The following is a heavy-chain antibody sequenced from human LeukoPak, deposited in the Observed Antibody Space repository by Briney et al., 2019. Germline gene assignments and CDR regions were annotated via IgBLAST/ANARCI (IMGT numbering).Heavy chain of an antibody. CDR2: IGSITDGIT. CDR1: GFSFSRYS. CDR3: AKNRGSYSGSTDY. D-gene: IGHD1-26*01. J-gene: IGHJ4*02. V-gene: IGHV3-48*01. Sequence: PGGSLRLSCAASGFSFSRYSMNWVRQAPGKGLEWVSYIGSITDGITHYADSVKGRFTISRDNSKNTLYLQMNSLRAEDTAVYYCAKNRGSYSGSTDYWGQGTLVTVSS.